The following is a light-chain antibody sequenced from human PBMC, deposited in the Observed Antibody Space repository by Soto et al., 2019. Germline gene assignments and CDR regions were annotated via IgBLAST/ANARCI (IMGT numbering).Light chain of an antibody. CDR1: QGISSY. CDR2: AAS. J-gene: IGKJ3*01. V-gene: IGKV1-39*01. CDR3: QQSYSALLT. Sequence: DIQMTQSPSSLSASVGDRVTITCRPSQGISSYLNWYQQKPGKAPKLLIYAASSLQSGDPSRFSGSGSGTDFTLTISSLQPEDFATYYCQQSYSALLTFGPGTKVDIK.